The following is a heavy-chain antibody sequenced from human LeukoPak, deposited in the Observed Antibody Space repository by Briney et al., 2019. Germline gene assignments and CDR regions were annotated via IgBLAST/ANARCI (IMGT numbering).Heavy chain of an antibody. D-gene: IGHD3-10*01. J-gene: IGHJ3*02. V-gene: IGHV3-30-3*01. CDR2: ISYDGSNK. Sequence: PGRSLRLSCAASGFTFSSYAMHWVRQAPGKGLEWVAVISYDGSNKYYADSVKGRFTISRDNSKNTLYLQMNSLRAEDTAVYYCARPYYYGSGSYRTDAFDIWGQGTMVTVSS. CDR3: ARPYYYGSGSYRTDAFDI. CDR1: GFTFSSYA.